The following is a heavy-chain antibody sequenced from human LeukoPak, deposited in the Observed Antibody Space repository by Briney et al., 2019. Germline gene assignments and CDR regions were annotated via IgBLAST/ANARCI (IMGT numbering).Heavy chain of an antibody. CDR1: GFTFSSYA. V-gene: IGHV3-48*04. D-gene: IGHD2-2*01. J-gene: IGHJ5*02. Sequence: PGGSLRLSCAASGFTFSSYAMSWVRQAPGKGLEWVSYISSSGSTIYYADSVKGRFTISRDNAKNSLYLQMNSLRAEDTAVYYCASCSSTSCYGWFDPWGQGTLVTVSS. CDR2: ISSSGSTI. CDR3: ASCSSTSCYGWFDP.